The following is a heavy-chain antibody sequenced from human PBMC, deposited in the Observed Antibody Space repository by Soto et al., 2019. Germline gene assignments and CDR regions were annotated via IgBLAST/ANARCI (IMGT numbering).Heavy chain of an antibody. Sequence: QVQLVQSGAEVKKPGSSVKVSCKASGGTFSNYPISWVRQAPGQGLEWMGGIIPIFGTVNYAQKFQGRVTITGDESTGTAYMELSSLRSEDTAVYYCARGNHRWLQLWYFDLWGRGTLVTVSS. V-gene: IGHV1-69*12. D-gene: IGHD5-12*01. CDR3: ARGNHRWLQLWYFDL. CDR2: IIPIFGTV. J-gene: IGHJ2*01. CDR1: GGTFSNYP.